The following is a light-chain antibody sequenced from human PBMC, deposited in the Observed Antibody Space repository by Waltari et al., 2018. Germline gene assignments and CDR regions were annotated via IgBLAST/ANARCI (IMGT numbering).Light chain of an antibody. CDR3: SSYTSRNTLL. CDR1: RSDVGGYDY. J-gene: IGLJ2*01. CDR2: DVN. V-gene: IGLV2-14*03. Sequence: QSALTQPASVSGSPGQSITISCTGTRSDVGGYDYVSWYQQHPNKAPRLLIYDVNNRASGVSDRFSGSKSGNTASLTISGLQAEDEADYYCSSYTSRNTLLFGGGTKVTAL.